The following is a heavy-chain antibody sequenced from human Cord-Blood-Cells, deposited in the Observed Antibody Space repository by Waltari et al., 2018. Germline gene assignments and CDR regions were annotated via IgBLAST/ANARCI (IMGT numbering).Heavy chain of an antibody. CDR1: GGSFSGYY. CDR3: AMTVTTTDAFDI. Sequence: QVQLQQWGAGLLKPSETLSLTCAVYGGSFSGYYWSWIRQPPGKGLEWIGENNHSGSTNLNPSLKSRVTISVDTSKNQFSLKLSSVTAADTAVYYCAMTVTTTDAFDIWGQGTMVTVSS. J-gene: IGHJ3*02. V-gene: IGHV4-34*01. CDR2: NNHSGST. D-gene: IGHD4-17*01.